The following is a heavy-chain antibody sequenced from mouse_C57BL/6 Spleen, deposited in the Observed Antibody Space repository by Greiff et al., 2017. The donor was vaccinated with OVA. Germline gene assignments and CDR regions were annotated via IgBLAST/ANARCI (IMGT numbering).Heavy chain of an antibody. CDR2: IDPEDGET. Sequence: VQLQQSGAELVKPGASVKLSCTASGFNIKDYYMHWVKQRTEQGLEWIGRIDPEDGETKYAPKFKGKATITADNSANTAYLQLSSLTSEEPADYYCAGPIWNDYDGCMDVWGQGTTVTVSS. CDR1: GFNIKDYY. V-gene: IGHV14-2*01. J-gene: IGHJ4*01. CDR3: AGPIWNDYDGCMDV. D-gene: IGHD2-4*01.